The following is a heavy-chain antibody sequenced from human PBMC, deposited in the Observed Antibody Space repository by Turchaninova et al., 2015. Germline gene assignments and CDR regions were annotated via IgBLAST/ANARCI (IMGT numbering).Heavy chain of an antibody. D-gene: IGHD3-10*01. CDR1: GGTFSSYA. Sequence: QVQLVQSGAEVKKPGSSVKVSCKASGGTFSSYAISWVRQAPGQGLEWMGGIIAFFGSAHYAQTFPGKVRIPVAESTSTADMRRSSLGAEDTAGYYGATHPARGFDYWGQGTLVTVSS. CDR3: ATHPARGFDY. CDR2: IIAFFGSA. J-gene: IGHJ4*02. V-gene: IGHV1-69*01.